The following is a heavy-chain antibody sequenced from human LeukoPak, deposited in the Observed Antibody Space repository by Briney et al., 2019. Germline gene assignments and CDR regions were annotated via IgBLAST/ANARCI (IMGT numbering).Heavy chain of an antibody. Sequence: AXVKVSCKASGYTFTSYYMHWVRQAPGQGLEWMGIINPSGGSTSYAQKFQGRVTMTRDTSTSTVYMELSSLRSEDTAVYYCARAGCGYGYDYWGQGTLVTVSS. CDR2: INPSGGST. CDR3: ARAGCGYGYDY. D-gene: IGHD5-18*01. CDR1: GYTFTSYY. J-gene: IGHJ4*02. V-gene: IGHV1-46*01.